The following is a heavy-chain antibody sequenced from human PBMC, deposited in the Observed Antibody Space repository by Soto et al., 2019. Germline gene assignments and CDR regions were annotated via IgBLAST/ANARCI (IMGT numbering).Heavy chain of an antibody. CDR2: ISYDGNNK. J-gene: IGHJ6*02. Sequence: GGSLRLSCAASGFSFSSYGMHWVRQAPGKGLEWVALISYDGNNKYYADSVKGRFTISRDNSKNTLFLQMNSLRAEDTAAYYCAKDRGSTSCYSLAFCYYYGMDVWGQGTTVTVSS. D-gene: IGHD2-2*01. CDR3: AKDRGSTSCYSLAFCYYYGMDV. V-gene: IGHV3-30*18. CDR1: GFSFSSYG.